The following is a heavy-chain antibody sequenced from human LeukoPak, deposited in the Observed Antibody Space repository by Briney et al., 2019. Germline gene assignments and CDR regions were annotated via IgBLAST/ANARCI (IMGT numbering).Heavy chain of an antibody. D-gene: IGHD2-2*01. CDR1: GYTFTSYG. CDR2: IDAKNGDT. Sequence: GASVKVSCKASGYTFTSYGISWVRQAPGQGLEWMGWIDAKNGDTNYARKVQGRITMTTDTSTSTAYMELRSLRSDDTAMYYCARDIVVVPAATLRFDYWGQGTLVTVSS. V-gene: IGHV1-18*01. CDR3: ARDIVVVPAATLRFDY. J-gene: IGHJ4*02.